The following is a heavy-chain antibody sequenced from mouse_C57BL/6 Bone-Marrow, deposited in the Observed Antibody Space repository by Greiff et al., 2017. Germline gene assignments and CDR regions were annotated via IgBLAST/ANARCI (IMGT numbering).Heavy chain of an antibody. CDR2: IYPGSGST. J-gene: IGHJ2*01. CDR3: ARDWAPIMTTGAPDY. D-gene: IGHD1-1*01. V-gene: IGHV1-55*01. Sequence: VQLQQPGAELVKPGASVKMSCKASGYTFTSYWITWVKQRPGQGLEWIGDIYPGSGSTNYNEKFKSKATLTVDTSSSTAYMQLSSLTSEDSAVYYCARDWAPIMTTGAPDYWGQGTTHTVTS. CDR1: GYTFTSYW.